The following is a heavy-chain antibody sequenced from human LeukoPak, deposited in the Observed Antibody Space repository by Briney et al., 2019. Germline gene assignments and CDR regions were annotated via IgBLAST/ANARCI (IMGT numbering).Heavy chain of an antibody. Sequence: SETLSLTCTVSGGSISSYYWSWIRQPPGKGLEWLGYIYHSGSTKYNPSLNSRVTISVDTSKNQFSLKLDSVTAADTAVYYCARHVYISGGPWFDPWGQGTQVTVSS. CDR2: IYHSGST. D-gene: IGHD6-19*01. CDR3: ARHVYISGGPWFDP. V-gene: IGHV4-59*08. CDR1: GGSISSYY. J-gene: IGHJ5*02.